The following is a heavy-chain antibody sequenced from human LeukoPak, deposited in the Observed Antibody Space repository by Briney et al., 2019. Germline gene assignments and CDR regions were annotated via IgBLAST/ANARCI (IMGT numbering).Heavy chain of an antibody. Sequence: SETLSLTCTVSGGSISSYYWSWIRQPPGKGLKWIGHIYYSGSTNYNPSLKSRVTISVDTSKNQFSLKLSSVTAADTAVYYCARDQVAVAGGFDYWGQGTLVTVSS. V-gene: IGHV4-59*01. CDR2: IYYSGST. D-gene: IGHD6-19*01. J-gene: IGHJ4*02. CDR3: ARDQVAVAGGFDY. CDR1: GGSISSYY.